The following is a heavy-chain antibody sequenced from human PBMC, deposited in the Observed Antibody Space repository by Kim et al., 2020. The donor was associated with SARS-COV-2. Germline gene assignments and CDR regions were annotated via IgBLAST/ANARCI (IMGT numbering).Heavy chain of an antibody. CDR3: ARDPLLLRYFDSEGANWFDP. Sequence: ASVKVSCKASGYTFTGYYMHWVRQAPGQGLEWMGRINPNSGGTNYAQKFQGRVTMTRDTSISTAYMELSRLRSDDTAVYYCARDPLLLRYFDSEGANWFDPWGQGTLVTVSS. J-gene: IGHJ5*02. V-gene: IGHV1-2*06. D-gene: IGHD3-9*01. CDR1: GYTFTGYY. CDR2: INPNSGGT.